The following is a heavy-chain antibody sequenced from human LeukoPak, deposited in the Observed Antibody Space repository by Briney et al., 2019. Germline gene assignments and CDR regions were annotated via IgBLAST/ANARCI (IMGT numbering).Heavy chain of an antibody. D-gene: IGHD6-19*01. Sequence: PGGSLRLSCAASGFTFSSYSMNWVRQAPGKGLEWVSHITSSSGTIYYADSVKGRFTISRDNAKNSLYLQMNSLRAEDTAVYYCARDLVSTVAPTGEFDFWGQGALVTVSS. CDR3: ARDLVSTVAPTGEFDF. CDR2: ITSSSGTI. CDR1: GFTFSSYS. V-gene: IGHV3-48*01. J-gene: IGHJ4*02.